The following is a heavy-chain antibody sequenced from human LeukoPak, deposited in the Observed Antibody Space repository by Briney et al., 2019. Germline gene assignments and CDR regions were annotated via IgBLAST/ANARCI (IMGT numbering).Heavy chain of an antibody. V-gene: IGHV1-18*01. CDR2: ISAYNGNT. Sequence: ASVKVSCKASGYTFTSYGISWVRQAPGRGLEWMGWISAYNGNTNYAQKLQGRVTMTTDTSTSTAYMELRSLRSDDTAVYYCARMYSSSWYRFGYFDLWGRGTLVTVSS. D-gene: IGHD6-13*01. CDR1: GYTFTSYG. CDR3: ARMYSSSWYRFGYFDL. J-gene: IGHJ2*01.